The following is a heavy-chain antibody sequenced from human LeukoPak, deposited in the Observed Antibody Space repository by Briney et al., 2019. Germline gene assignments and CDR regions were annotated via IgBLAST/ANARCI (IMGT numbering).Heavy chain of an antibody. Sequence: AGGSLRLSCAASGFTFSSYSMNWVRQAPGKGLEWVSYISSSSSTIYYADSVKGRFTISRDNAKNSLYLQMNSLRAEDTAVYYCARFSEGYYYDPYYMDVWGKGTTVTVSS. V-gene: IGHV3-48*01. CDR2: ISSSSSTI. CDR3: ARFSEGYYYDPYYMDV. D-gene: IGHD3-22*01. J-gene: IGHJ6*03. CDR1: GFTFSSYS.